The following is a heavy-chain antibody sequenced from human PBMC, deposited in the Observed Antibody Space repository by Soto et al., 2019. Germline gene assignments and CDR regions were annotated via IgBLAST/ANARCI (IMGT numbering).Heavy chain of an antibody. Sequence: QVQLVQSGAEVKKPGASVKVSCKASGYTFTSYYMHWVRQAPGQGLEWMGIINPSGGSTSYAQKFQGRVTMTRDTSTSTVYMELSSLRSEDTVVYYCAREGVPRWLHSTFDYWGQGTLVTVSS. J-gene: IGHJ4*02. CDR2: INPSGGST. CDR3: AREGVPRWLHSTFDY. V-gene: IGHV1-46*01. D-gene: IGHD5-12*01. CDR1: GYTFTSYY.